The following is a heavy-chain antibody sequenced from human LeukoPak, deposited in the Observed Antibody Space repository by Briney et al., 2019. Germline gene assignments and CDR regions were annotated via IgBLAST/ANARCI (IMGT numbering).Heavy chain of an antibody. V-gene: IGHV4-34*01. CDR2: INHSGST. J-gene: IGHJ5*02. Sequence: PSETLSLTCAVYGGSFSGYYWSWIRQPPGKGLEWIGEINHSGSTNYNPSFKSRVTISVDTSKNQSSLKLSSVTAADTAVYYCGRTNKRGIAARLNWFDPWGQGTLVTVSS. CDR3: GRTNKRGIAARLNWFDP. D-gene: IGHD6-6*01. CDR1: GGSFSGYY.